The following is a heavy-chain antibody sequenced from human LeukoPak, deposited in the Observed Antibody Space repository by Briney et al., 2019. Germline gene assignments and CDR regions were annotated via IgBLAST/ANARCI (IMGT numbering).Heavy chain of an antibody. V-gene: IGHV4-34*01. CDR1: GGSFSGYY. CDR2: INHSGST. D-gene: IGHD3-10*01. J-gene: IGHJ6*03. Sequence: SETLSLTCAVYGGSFSGYYWSWLRQPPGKGLEWIGEINHSGSTNYNPSLKSRVTISVDTSKNQFSLKLSSVTAADTAVYYCARGIAWRGSGSYRNYYYYYYMDVWGKGTTVTVSS. CDR3: ARGIAWRGSGSYRNYYYYYYMDV.